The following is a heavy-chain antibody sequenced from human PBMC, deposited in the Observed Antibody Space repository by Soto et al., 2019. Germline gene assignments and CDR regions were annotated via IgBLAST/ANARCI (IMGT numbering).Heavy chain of an antibody. CDR3: AKRRGAGGHFDY. CDR1: GFTFSSYA. Sequence: GGSLRLSCAASGFTFSSYAMGWVRQGPGKGLEWVAVVSIGGSTHYADSVRGRFTISRDNSKNTLSLQMNSLTAEDTAVYFCAKRRGAGGHFDYWGQGALVT. CDR2: VSIGGST. J-gene: IGHJ4*02. D-gene: IGHD2-15*01. V-gene: IGHV3-23*01.